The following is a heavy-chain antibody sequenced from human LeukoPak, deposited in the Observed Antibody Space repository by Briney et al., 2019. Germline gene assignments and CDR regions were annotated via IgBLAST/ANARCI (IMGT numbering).Heavy chain of an antibody. CDR2: INPSGGST. Sequence: GASVKVSCKASGFTFTAYYMHWVRQAPGQGLEWMGIINPSGGSTSYAQKFQGRVTMTRDMSTSTVYMELSSLRSEDTAVYHCARAWSGGHNYFGGYWGQGTLVTVSS. J-gene: IGHJ4*02. D-gene: IGHD5-24*01. CDR3: ARAWSGGHNYFGGY. CDR1: GFTFTAYY. V-gene: IGHV1-46*01.